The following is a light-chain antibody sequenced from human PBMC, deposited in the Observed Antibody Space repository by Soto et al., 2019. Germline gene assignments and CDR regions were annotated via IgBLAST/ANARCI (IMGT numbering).Light chain of an antibody. J-gene: IGKJ1*01. V-gene: IGKV1-5*01. CDR2: DAS. Sequence: DIQMTQSPSTLSASVGDRVTITCRASQSISSWLAWYQQKPGKAPKLLIYDASSLESGVPSRFSGSGSGTEFTLTISSLKPDDFATYYCQQYQSYSRTFGQGTKVDIK. CDR1: QSISSW. CDR3: QQYQSYSRT.